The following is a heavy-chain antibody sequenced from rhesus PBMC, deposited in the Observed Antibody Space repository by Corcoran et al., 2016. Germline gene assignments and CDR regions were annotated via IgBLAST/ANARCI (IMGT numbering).Heavy chain of an antibody. CDR1: GFTFSSDG. Sequence: EVQLVETGGGLVQPGGSLKLSCAASGFTFSSDGMSWGRQAPGKGREWVSAINSGGGSTYYADSVKGRFTISRDNSKNTLSLQMNSLRAEDTAVYYCAKADYSSWGQGALVTVSS. D-gene: IGHD6-13*01. CDR3: AKADYSS. V-gene: IGHV3S5*01. J-gene: IGHJ1*01. CDR2: INSGGGST.